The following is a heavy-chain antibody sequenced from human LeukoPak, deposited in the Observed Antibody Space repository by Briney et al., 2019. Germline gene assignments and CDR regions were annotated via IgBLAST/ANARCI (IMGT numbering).Heavy chain of an antibody. CDR2: ISSSSSYI. CDR1: RFTFSSYS. CDR3: ARDLHGTTPGYDY. Sequence: GGSLRLSCTASRFTFSSYSMHWVRQAPGKGLQWVSSISSSSSYIYCADSVKGRFTISRDNAKNSLFLQMNSLRVEDTAVYYCARDLHGTTPGYDYWGQGTLVTVSS. D-gene: IGHD2/OR15-2a*01. J-gene: IGHJ4*02. V-gene: IGHV3-21*01.